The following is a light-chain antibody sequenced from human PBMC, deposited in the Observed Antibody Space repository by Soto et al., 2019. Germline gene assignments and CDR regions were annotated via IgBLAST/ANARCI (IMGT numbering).Light chain of an antibody. V-gene: IGKV3-20*01. J-gene: IGKJ1*01. Sequence: EIVLTQSPGTLSLSPGERATLSCRASQSVRDSHLAWYQQKPGQAPSLLIYETSSRATGIPDRFRGSGSGTDFALTSTRVEPEDVAVYFCQQYDSSPGTFGQGTKVEI. CDR1: QSVRDSH. CDR2: ETS. CDR3: QQYDSSPGT.